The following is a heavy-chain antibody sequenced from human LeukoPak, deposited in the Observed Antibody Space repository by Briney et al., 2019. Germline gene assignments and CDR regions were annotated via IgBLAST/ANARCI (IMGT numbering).Heavy chain of an antibody. Sequence: PGGSLRLSCAASGFTFSSSWMTWVRQAPGKGLEWVANIKEDGSEKYYVDSVQGRFTISRDSAQNSLYLQMNSLRAEDTAVYYCATGLYYFDYWGQGTLVTVSS. J-gene: IGHJ4*02. CDR1: GFTFSSSW. D-gene: IGHD3/OR15-3a*01. CDR2: IKEDGSEK. CDR3: ATGLYYFDY. V-gene: IGHV3-7*01.